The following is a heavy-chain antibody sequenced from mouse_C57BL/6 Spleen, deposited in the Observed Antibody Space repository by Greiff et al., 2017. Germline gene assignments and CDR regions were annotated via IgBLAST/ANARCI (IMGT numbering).Heavy chain of an antibody. CDR1: GYTFTSYW. CDR3: ARSGTVEDY. V-gene: IGHV1-61*01. D-gene: IGHD1-1*01. J-gene: IGHJ2*01. CDR2: IYPSDSET. Sequence: VKLQQPGAELVRPGSSVKLSCKASGYTFTSYWMDWVKQRPGQGLEWIGNIYPSDSETHYNQKFQDKATLTVDKSSSTAYMQLSSLTSEDSAVYYCARSGTVEDYWGQGTTLTVSS.